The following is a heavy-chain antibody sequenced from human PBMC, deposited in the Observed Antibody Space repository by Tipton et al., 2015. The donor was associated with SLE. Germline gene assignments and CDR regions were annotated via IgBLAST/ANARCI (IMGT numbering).Heavy chain of an antibody. CDR2: IYYSGSN. CDR1: GGSISSSSYY. CDR3: ARQAAGAFDI. J-gene: IGHJ3*02. D-gene: IGHD6-13*01. V-gene: IGHV4-39*01. Sequence: TLSLTCTVSGGSISSSSYYWGWIRQPPGKGLEWIGSIYYSGSNYYNPSLTSRVTISVDTSKNQFSLKLSSVTAADTAVYYCARQAAGAFDIWGQGTMVTVSS.